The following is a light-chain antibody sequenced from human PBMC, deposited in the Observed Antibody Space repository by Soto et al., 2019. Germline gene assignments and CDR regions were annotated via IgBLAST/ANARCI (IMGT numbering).Light chain of an antibody. CDR3: QQYSTYSRT. J-gene: IGKJ1*01. Sequence: DIPMTQSPSTLSASVGDRVTITCRASQSISTWLAWYQQKPGKAPKALIYKASSLDSGVPSRFSGSGSGTEFTLTISSLQPDDVATYYCQQYSTYSRTFGQGTKVEIK. CDR2: KAS. V-gene: IGKV1-5*03. CDR1: QSISTW.